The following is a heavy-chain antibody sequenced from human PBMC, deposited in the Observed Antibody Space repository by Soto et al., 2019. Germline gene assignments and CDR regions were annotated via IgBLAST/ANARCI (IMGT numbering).Heavy chain of an antibody. J-gene: IGHJ4*02. CDR2: ISGSGGST. D-gene: IGHD2-15*01. Sequence: GGSLRLSCAAPEFTFSSYAMSWVRQAPGKGLEWVSAISGSGGSTYYADSVKGRFTISRDNSKNTLYLQMNSLRAEDTAVYYCAGTILVVGAAAIIFDYSGPGPLVTVS. CDR3: AGTILVVGAAAIIFDY. V-gene: IGHV3-23*01. CDR1: EFTFSSYA.